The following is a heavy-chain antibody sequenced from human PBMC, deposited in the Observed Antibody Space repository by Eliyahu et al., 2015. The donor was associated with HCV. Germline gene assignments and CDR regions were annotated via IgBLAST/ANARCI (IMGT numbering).Heavy chain of an antibody. CDR2: IESETDGGTR. J-gene: IGHJ4*02. V-gene: IGHV3-15*04. CDR3: TTGDY. Sequence: SCAASGSTFENAWMSWVRQAPGKGLEWIGRIESETDGGTRDYAAPVEGRFVMSRNDLKKMFYLEMNSLRTDDTAVYYCTTGDYWGQGTLVAVSS. CDR1: GSTFENAW.